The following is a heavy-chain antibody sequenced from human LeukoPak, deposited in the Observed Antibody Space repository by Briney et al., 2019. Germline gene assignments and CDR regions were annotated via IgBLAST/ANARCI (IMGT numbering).Heavy chain of an antibody. CDR3: ARAVAGTSYFDY. CDR2: IYYSGST. Sequence: SETLSLTCTVSGXSISSYYGSWIRQPPGKGLEWIGYIYYSGSTNYNPSLKSRVTISVDTSKNQFSLKLSSVTAADTAVYYCARAVAGTSYFDYWGQGTLVTVSS. CDR1: GXSISSYY. D-gene: IGHD6-19*01. J-gene: IGHJ4*02. V-gene: IGHV4-59*08.